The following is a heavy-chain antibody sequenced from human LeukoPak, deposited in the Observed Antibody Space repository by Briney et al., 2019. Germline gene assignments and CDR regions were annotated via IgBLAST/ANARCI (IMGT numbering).Heavy chain of an antibody. CDR3: ARGDFWSGYYYYMDV. Sequence: GGSLRLSCAASGFTFSSYSMNWVRQAPGKGLEWVSSISSSSSYIYYADSVKGRLTISRDNAKNSLYLQMNSLRAEDTAVYYCARGDFWSGYYYYMDVWGRGTTVTVSS. CDR1: GFTFSSYS. D-gene: IGHD3-3*01. J-gene: IGHJ6*03. CDR2: ISSSSSYI. V-gene: IGHV3-21*01.